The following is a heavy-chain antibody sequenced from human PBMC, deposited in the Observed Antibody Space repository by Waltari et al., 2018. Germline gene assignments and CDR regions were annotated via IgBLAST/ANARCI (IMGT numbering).Heavy chain of an antibody. J-gene: IGHJ6*02. CDR3: ARALGYCSGGSCYSGAYGMDV. V-gene: IGHV4-34*01. D-gene: IGHD2-15*01. CDR1: GGSFSGYY. CDR2: INHSGST. Sequence: QVQLQQWGAGLLKPSETLSLTCAVYGGSFSGYYWSWIRQPPGKGLEWIGEINHSGSTNYNPSLKSRVTISVDTSKNQFSLKLSSVTAADTAVYYCARALGYCSGGSCYSGAYGMDVWGQGTTVTVSS.